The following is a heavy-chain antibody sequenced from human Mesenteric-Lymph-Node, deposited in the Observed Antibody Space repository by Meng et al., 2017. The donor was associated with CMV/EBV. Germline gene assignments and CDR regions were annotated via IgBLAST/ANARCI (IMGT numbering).Heavy chain of an antibody. D-gene: IGHD3-9*01. J-gene: IGHJ4*02. CDR3: ARRYDILTGEDY. CDR2: IYHSGST. CDR1: GGSISSSNW. Sequence: CAVSGGSISSSNWWSWVRQPPGKGLEWIGEIYHSGSTNYNPSIKSRVTISVDKSKNQFSLKLSSVTAADTAVYYCARRYDILTGEDYWGQGTLVTVSS. V-gene: IGHV4-4*02.